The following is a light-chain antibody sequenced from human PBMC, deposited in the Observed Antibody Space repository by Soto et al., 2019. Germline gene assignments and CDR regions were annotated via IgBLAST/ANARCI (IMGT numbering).Light chain of an antibody. CDR1: NIGSKS. Sequence: SYELTQPPSVPVPPGQTARMTCEAHNIGSKSVHWYQLRPGQAPVVVVYDDTDRPSGIPERFSGSNSGNTATLTITRVEAGDGADYYCQVRDSSNDHLVFGGGTKLTVL. J-gene: IGLJ3*02. CDR2: DDT. CDR3: QVRDSSNDHLV. V-gene: IGLV3-21*02.